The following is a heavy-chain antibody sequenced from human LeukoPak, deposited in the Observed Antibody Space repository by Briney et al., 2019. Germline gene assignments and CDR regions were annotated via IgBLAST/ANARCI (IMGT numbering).Heavy chain of an antibody. D-gene: IGHD5-24*01. CDR1: GFTFSSYS. J-gene: IGHJ3*02. Sequence: PGGSLRLSCAASGFTFSSYSMNWVRQAPGKGLEWVSSISSSSSYMYYADSVKGRFTISRDNAKDSLYLQMNSLRAEDTAVYYCARDLIREMATPFDAFDIWGQGTMVTVSS. CDR2: ISSSSSYM. V-gene: IGHV3-21*01. CDR3: ARDLIREMATPFDAFDI.